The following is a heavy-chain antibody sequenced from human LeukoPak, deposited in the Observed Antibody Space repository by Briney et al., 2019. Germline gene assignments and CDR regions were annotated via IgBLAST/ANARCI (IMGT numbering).Heavy chain of an antibody. Sequence: SETPSLTCTVSGGSISSYYWSWIRQPPGKGLEWIGYIYYSGSTNYNPSLKSRVTISVDTSKNQFSLKLSSVTAADTAVYYCARRGYGRYFDYWGQGTLVTVSS. J-gene: IGHJ4*02. CDR2: IYYSGST. V-gene: IGHV4-59*12. CDR3: ARRGYGRYFDY. CDR1: GGSISSYY. D-gene: IGHD5-18*01.